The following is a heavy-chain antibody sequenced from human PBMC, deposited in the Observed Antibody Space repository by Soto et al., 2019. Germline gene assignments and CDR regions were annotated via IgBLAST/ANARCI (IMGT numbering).Heavy chain of an antibody. CDR1: GYSISSSNW. V-gene: IGHV4-28*01. J-gene: IGHJ5*02. D-gene: IGHD3-22*01. CDR2: IYYSGST. CDR3: ASTDDSSGYGVWFDP. Sequence: SETLSLTCAVSGYSISSSNWWGWIRQPPGKGLEWIGYIYYSGSTYYNPSLKSRVTMSVDTSKNQFSLKLSSVTAVDTAVYYCASTDDSSGYGVWFDPWGQGTLVTVSS.